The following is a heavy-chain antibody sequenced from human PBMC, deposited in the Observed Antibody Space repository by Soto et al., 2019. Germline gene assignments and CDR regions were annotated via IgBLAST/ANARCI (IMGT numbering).Heavy chain of an antibody. CDR3: ASDFNFIFDDFADVRWNFDP. J-gene: IGHJ5*02. D-gene: IGHD3-3*02. CDR1: GGSINTYY. Sequence: WETLTLTCTVTGGSINTYYWSWIRQSAGKGLEWIGGVYTTGSTNYNRSLKSRVTISVDTSRNQFSLSLRSVTAADTAVYYCASDFNFIFDDFADVRWNFDPWGQGTLVTVSS. V-gene: IGHV4-4*07. CDR2: VYTTGST.